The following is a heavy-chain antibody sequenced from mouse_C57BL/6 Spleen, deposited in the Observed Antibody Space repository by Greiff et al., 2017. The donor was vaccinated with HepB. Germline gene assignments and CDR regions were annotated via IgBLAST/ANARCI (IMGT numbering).Heavy chain of an antibody. CDR3: ARIYDYDGGDYAMDY. J-gene: IGHJ4*01. CDR2: IWTGGGT. CDR1: GFSLTSYA. V-gene: IGHV2-9-1*01. Sequence: VKVVESGPGLVAPSQSLSITCTVSGFSLTSYAISWVRQPPGKGLEWLGVIWTGGGTNYNSALKSRLSISKDNSKSQVFLKMNSLQTDDTARYYCARIYDYDGGDYAMDYWGQGTSVTVSS. D-gene: IGHD2-4*01.